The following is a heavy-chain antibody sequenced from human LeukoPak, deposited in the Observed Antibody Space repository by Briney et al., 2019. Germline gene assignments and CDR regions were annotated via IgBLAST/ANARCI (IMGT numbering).Heavy chain of an antibody. V-gene: IGHV3-23*01. CDR2: ISGSGGNT. D-gene: IGHD2-2*01. CDR1: GFTFSSYA. Sequence: GGSLRLSCAASGFTFSSYAMSWVRQAPGKGLEWVSAISGSGGNTYYADSVKGRFTISRDNSKNTLYLQMNSLRAEDTAVYYRAKGEYCSSTSCQPDYWGQGTLVTVSS. J-gene: IGHJ4*02. CDR3: AKGEYCSSTSCQPDY.